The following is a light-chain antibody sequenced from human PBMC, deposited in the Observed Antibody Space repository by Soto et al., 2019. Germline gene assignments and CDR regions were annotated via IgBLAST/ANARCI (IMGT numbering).Light chain of an antibody. CDR1: QSLLHRNGYNY. V-gene: IGKV2-28*01. Sequence: DIVMTQSPLSLPVTPGEPASISCRSSQSLLHRNGYNYMDWYLQKPGQSPQLLIYLGSNRASGVXDXXSGSGSGTDFTLRITRVEAEDVGVYYCMQSLQTPWTFGQGTKVEVK. J-gene: IGKJ1*01. CDR2: LGS. CDR3: MQSLQTPWT.